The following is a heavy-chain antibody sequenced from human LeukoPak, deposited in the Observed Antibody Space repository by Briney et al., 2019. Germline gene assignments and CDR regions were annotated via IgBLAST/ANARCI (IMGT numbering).Heavy chain of an antibody. CDR2: IYYSGST. V-gene: IGHV4-59*08. J-gene: IGHJ6*02. CDR1: GGSISSYY. CDR3: AESHYYYYGMDV. Sequence: SETLSLTCTVSGGSISSYYWSWIRQPPGKGLEWIGYIYYSGSTNYNPSLKSRVTISVDTSKNQFSLKLSSVTAADTAVYYCAESHYYYYGMDVWGQGTTVTVSS.